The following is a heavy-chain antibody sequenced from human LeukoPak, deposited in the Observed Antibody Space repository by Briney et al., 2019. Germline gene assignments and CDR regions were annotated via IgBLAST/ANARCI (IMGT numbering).Heavy chain of an antibody. CDR2: FDPEDGET. Sequence: ASVKVPCEVSGYTLTELSMHWVRQAPVKGLEWMGGFDPEDGETIYAQKFQGRVTMTEDTSTDTAYMELSSLRSEDTAVYYCATSKDRGVAGLFDYWGQGTLVTVSS. J-gene: IGHJ4*02. D-gene: IGHD2-8*01. CDR3: ATSKDRGVAGLFDY. CDR1: GYTLTELS. V-gene: IGHV1-24*01.